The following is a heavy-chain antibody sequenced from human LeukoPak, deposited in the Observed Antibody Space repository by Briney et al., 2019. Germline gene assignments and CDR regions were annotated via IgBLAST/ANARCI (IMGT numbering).Heavy chain of an antibody. V-gene: IGHV4-34*01. J-gene: IGHJ4*02. D-gene: IGHD3/OR15-3a*01. CDR2: INHSGST. CDR3: ARFVTRIFGPLDY. CDR1: GGSFSGYY. Sequence: PSETLSLTCAVYGGSFSGYYWSWIRQPPGKGLVWIGEINHSGSTNYNPSLKSRVTISVDTSKNQFSLKLSSVTAADTAVYYCARFVTRIFGPLDYWGQGTLVTVSS.